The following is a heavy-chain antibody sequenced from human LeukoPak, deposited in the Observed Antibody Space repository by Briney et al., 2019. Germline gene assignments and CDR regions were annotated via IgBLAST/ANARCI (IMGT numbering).Heavy chain of an antibody. D-gene: IGHD1-1*01. CDR3: ARRHNWLL. CDR1: GGSISGSFSY. J-gene: IGHJ4*02. CDR2: IYYSGST. V-gene: IGHV4-39*01. Sequence: SETLSLTCTVSGGSISGSFSYWGWIRQPPGKGLEWIGSIYYSGSTYYNPSLESRATISVDTSKNQFSLKLTSVSAADTAVYYCARRHNWLLWGQGTLVTVSS.